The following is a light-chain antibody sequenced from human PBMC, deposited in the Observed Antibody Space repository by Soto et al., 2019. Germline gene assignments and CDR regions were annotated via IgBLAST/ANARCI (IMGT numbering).Light chain of an antibody. J-gene: IGLJ7*01. CDR2: EGS. V-gene: IGLV2-23*01. CDR1: SSDVGSYNL. CDR3: CSYATGDSAV. Sequence: QSALTQPASVSGSPGQSLTISCTGTSSDVGSYNLVSWYQQHPGKAPKLMIFEGSKRPSGVSNRFSGSKSGNTASLTISGLQAEDEADYYCCSYATGDSAVFGGGTQLTVL.